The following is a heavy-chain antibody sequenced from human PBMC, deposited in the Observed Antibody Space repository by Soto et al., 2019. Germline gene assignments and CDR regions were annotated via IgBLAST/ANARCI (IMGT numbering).Heavy chain of an antibody. V-gene: IGHV3-23*01. D-gene: IGHD2-21*02. CDR3: TGIDCSWTRCYGIDY. Sequence: EVQLLESGGGLVQPGGSLRLSCAASGFTFVTSAMSWVRQAPGKGLEWVSSISNSDGNTYYTYSVKGRFTISGDNSKNTLLLEMNSLHSVDPALYYGTGIDCSWTRCYGIDYWGQVSLVTVSS. CDR1: GFTFVTSA. CDR2: ISNSDGNT. J-gene: IGHJ4*02.